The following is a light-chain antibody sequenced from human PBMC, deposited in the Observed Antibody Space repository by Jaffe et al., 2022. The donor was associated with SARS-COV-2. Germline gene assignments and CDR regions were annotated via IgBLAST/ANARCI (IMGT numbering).Light chain of an antibody. CDR2: SNN. V-gene: IGLV1-44*01. Sequence: QSVLTQPPSASGTPGQRVTISCSGSSSNIGGNTVNWYQQLPGTAPKVLIHSNNQRPSGVPDRFSGSKSGTSVSLGISGLQSEDEADYYCAAWDDSLNAVVFGGGTKLTVL. CDR3: AAWDDSLNAVV. J-gene: IGLJ2*01. CDR1: SSNIGGNT.